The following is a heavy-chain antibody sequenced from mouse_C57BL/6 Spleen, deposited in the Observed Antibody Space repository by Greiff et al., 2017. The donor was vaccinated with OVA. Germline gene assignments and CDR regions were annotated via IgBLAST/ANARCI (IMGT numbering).Heavy chain of an antibody. D-gene: IGHD1-1*01. Sequence: QVQLQQPGAELVRPGTSVKLSCKASGYTFTSYWMHWVKQRPGQGLEWIGVIDPSDSYTNYNQKFKGKATLTVDTSSSTAYMQLSSLTSEDSAVDYCARRATVVDYYAMDYWGQGTSVTVSS. CDR3: ARRATVVDYYAMDY. V-gene: IGHV1-59*01. J-gene: IGHJ4*01. CDR1: GYTFTSYW. CDR2: IDPSDSYT.